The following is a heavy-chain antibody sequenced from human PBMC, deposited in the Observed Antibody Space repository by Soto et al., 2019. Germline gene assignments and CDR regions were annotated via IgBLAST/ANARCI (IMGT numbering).Heavy chain of an antibody. CDR2: IKQDGSEK. J-gene: IGHJ6*02. CDR1: GFTLSSYW. D-gene: IGHD6-13*01. CDR3: AREYGSSYSQRYYGMDV. V-gene: IGHV3-7*05. Sequence: EVQLVESGGGLVQPGGSLRLSCAASGFTLSSYWMSWVRQAPGKGLEWVANIKQDGSEKYYVDSVKGRFTISRDTAKSPMYRQLNSLRAEDPAVYYCAREYGSSYSQRYYGMDVWGQGTTVTVSS.